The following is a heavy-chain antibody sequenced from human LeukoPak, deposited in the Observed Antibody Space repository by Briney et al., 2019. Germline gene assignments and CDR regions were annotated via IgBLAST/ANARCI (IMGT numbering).Heavy chain of an antibody. D-gene: IGHD3-3*01. CDR3: ARNGVADFWRNYYYYYMDV. J-gene: IGHJ6*03. CDR2: IIPIFGTA. CDR1: GGTFSSYA. V-gene: IGHV1-69*05. Sequence: ASVKVSCKASGGTFSSYAISWVRQAPGQGLEWMGGIIPIFGTANYAQKFQGKVTITTDESTSTAYMELSSLGSEDTAVYYCARNGVADFWRNYYYYYMDVWGKGTTVTVSS.